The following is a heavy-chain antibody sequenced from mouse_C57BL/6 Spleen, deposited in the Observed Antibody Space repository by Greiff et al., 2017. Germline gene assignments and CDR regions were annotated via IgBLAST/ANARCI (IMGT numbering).Heavy chain of an antibody. J-gene: IGHJ3*01. CDR3: ARGGTMVTSFAY. V-gene: IGHV1-52*01. CDR1: GYTFTSYW. D-gene: IGHD2-2*01. CDR2: IDPSDSET. Sequence: QVQLQQPGAELVRPGSSVKLSCKASGYTFTSYWMHWVKQRPIQGLEWIGNIDPSDSETHYNQKFKDKATLTVDKSSSTAYMQLSSLTSEDSAVYYCARGGTMVTSFAYWGQGTLVTVSA.